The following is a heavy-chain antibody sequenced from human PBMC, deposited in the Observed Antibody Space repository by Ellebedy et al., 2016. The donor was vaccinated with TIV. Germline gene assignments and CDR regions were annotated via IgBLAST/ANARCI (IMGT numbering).Heavy chain of an antibody. Sequence: GESLKISCAASGFTFSRYAIGWVRQAPGKGLECVSGIFGSGAQKYADSVKGRFTISRDNSKGTVDLQMNSLRVEDTAVYFCAKDRTPGDGYWVFDDWGQGTLVTVSS. D-gene: IGHD5-18*01. CDR1: GFTFSRYA. CDR3: AKDRTPGDGYWVFDD. J-gene: IGHJ4*02. V-gene: IGHV3-23*01. CDR2: IFGSGA.